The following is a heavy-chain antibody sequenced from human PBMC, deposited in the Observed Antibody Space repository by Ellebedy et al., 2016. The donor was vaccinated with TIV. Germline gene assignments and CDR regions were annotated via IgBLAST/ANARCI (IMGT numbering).Heavy chain of an antibody. V-gene: IGHV4-39*01. J-gene: IGHJ3*02. Sequence: SETLSLTCTVSGGSISSYYWGWIRQPPGKGLEWIGSIYYSGSTYYNPSLKSRVTISVDTSKNQFSLKLSSVTAADTAVYYCARAEATFDAFDIWGQGTMVTVSS. D-gene: IGHD5-12*01. CDR2: IYYSGST. CDR1: GGSISSYY. CDR3: ARAEATFDAFDI.